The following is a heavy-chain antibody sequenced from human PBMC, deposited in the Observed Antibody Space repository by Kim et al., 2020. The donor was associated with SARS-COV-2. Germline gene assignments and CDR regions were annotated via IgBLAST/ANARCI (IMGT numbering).Heavy chain of an antibody. D-gene: IGHD3-10*01. Sequence: ASVKVSCKASGYTFSSYAINWVRQAPGQGLEWMGWMNPISGTRSYAQKFQGRVTMTRNNSISTAYMEVSSLRSEDTAVYYCARGPSWTTGSSSYYFDNWGQGTLVTVSS. CDR3: ARGPSWTTGSSSYYFDN. J-gene: IGHJ4*02. V-gene: IGHV1-8*01. CDR1: GYTFSSYA. CDR2: MNPISGTR.